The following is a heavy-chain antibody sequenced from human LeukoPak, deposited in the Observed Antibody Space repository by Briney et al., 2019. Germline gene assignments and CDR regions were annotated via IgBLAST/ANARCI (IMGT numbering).Heavy chain of an antibody. V-gene: IGHV1-3*01. CDR2: INAGNGNT. CDR3: ARDQLASGSYSKLYY. J-gene: IGHJ4*02. Sequence: ASVKVSCKASGYTFTSYAMHWVRQAPGQRLEWMGWINAGNGNTKYSQKFQGRVTITRDTSASTAYMELSSLRSEDTAVYYCARDQLASGSYSKLYYWGQGTLVTVSS. CDR1: GYTFTSYA. D-gene: IGHD1-26*01.